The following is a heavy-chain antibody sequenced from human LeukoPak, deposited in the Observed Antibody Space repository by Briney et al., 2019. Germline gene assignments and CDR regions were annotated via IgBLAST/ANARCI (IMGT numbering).Heavy chain of an antibody. D-gene: IGHD1-26*01. Sequence: PGGSLRLSCAASGFTFSSYAMHWVRQAPAKGLEWVAVISYDGSNKYYADSVKGRFTISRDNSKNTLYLQMNSLRAEDTAVYYCARGLSGSYYVGYYYYGMDVWGQGTTVTVSS. CDR3: ARGLSGSYYVGYYYYGMDV. CDR1: GFTFSSYA. CDR2: ISYDGSNK. J-gene: IGHJ6*02. V-gene: IGHV3-30-3*01.